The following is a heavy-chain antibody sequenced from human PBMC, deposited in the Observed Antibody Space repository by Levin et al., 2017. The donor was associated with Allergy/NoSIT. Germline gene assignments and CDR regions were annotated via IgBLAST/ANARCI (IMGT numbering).Heavy chain of an antibody. D-gene: IGHD2-2*01. V-gene: IGHV3-53*01. CDR3: ARNLPAFDY. CDR1: GFTVSSKY. J-gene: IGHJ4*02. CDR2: IYSGGST. Sequence: PGESLKISCAASGFTVSSKYMNWVRQAPGKGLEWVSVIYSGGSTYYADSVKGRFTISRDNSKNTLYLQMNSLRAEDTAVYYCARNLPAFDYWGQGTLVTVSS.